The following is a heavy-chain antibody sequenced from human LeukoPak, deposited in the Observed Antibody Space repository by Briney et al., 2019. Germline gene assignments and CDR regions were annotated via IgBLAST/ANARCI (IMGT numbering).Heavy chain of an antibody. CDR1: GGTFSSYA. V-gene: IGHV1-69*04. J-gene: IGHJ6*02. CDR3: ARAVATTTDYYGMDV. D-gene: IGHD5-12*01. Sequence: SVKVSCKASGGTFSSYAISWVRQAPGQGLEWMARIIPILSRANYAQKFQGRVTITADKSTSTAYMELSSLRSEDTAVYSCARAVATTTDYYGMDVWGQGTTVTVSS. CDR2: IIPILSRA.